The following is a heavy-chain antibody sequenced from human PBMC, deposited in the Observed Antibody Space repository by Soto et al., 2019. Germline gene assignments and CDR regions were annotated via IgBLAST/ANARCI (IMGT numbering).Heavy chain of an antibody. CDR3: ATEPVSYGSGSYYPYYGLDV. V-gene: IGHV3-15*01. CDR1: GFTFSNAW. Sequence: PGGSLRLSCAASGFTFSNAWLSWVRQAPGKGLEWVGRIKSNTDCGTTEYAAPVKGRFTISRDDSKNTLYLQMNSLKTEDTAVYYCATEPVSYGSGSYYPYYGLDVWGQGTTVTVSS. D-gene: IGHD3-10*01. J-gene: IGHJ6*02. CDR2: IKSNTDCGTT.